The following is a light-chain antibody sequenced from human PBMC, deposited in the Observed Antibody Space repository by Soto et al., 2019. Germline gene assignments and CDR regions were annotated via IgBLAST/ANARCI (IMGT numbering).Light chain of an antibody. V-gene: IGKV3-15*01. Sequence: EIVMTQSPATLSMSPGERATLSCRASQSVSNNLAWYQQKPGQAPRLLIFGASTSATGIPARFSGSASGTEFTLTISSLQSEDFAVYYCQQYKNWPAWTFGQGTKVDIK. CDR2: GAS. CDR3: QQYKNWPAWT. J-gene: IGKJ1*01. CDR1: QSVSNN.